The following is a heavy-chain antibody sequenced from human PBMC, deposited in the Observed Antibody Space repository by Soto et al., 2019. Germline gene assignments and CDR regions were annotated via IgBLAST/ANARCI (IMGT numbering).Heavy chain of an antibody. CDR1: GGSFSGYY. V-gene: IGHV4-34*01. D-gene: IGHD6-13*01. J-gene: IGHJ4*02. CDR3: ARTRITAAGTFDH. CDR2: INHRGST. Sequence: SDTLSLTCAVYGGSFSGYYWSWIRQPPGKGLEWIGEINHRGSTNYNPSLKSRVTINPDTSKNQFSLQLNSVTPEDTAVYYCARTRITAAGTFDHWGQGTLVTVSS.